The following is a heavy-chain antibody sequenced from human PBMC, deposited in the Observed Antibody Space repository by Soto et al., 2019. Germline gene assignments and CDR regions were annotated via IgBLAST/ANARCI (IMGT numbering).Heavy chain of an antibody. CDR1: GFTFDDYA. V-gene: IGHV3-9*01. CDR2: MSWNSGII. CDR3: AKDSGPGDCTNGVCYTTGVFSY. Sequence: EVQLVESGGGLVQTCRSLRLSCAASGFTFDDYAMHWVRQAPGKGLEWDSGMSWNSGIIGYADSVKGRVTIARDNVSNALYLQMNSLSPEDTALYYCAKDSGPGDCTNGVCYTTGVFSYWGQGTLVTVSS. J-gene: IGHJ4*02. D-gene: IGHD2-8*01.